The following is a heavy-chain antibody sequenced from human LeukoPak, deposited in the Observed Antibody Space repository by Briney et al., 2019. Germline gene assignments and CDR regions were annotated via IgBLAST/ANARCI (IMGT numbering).Heavy chain of an antibody. D-gene: IGHD6-19*01. CDR1: GFTFSSYA. V-gene: IGHV3-30*04. CDR2: ISYDGSNK. Sequence: GGSLRLSCAASGFTFSSYAMHWVRQAPGKGLEWVAVISYDGSNKYYADSVKGRFTISRDNSKNSLYLQMNSLRAEDTAVYCCARGGYSSGWYFDYWGQGTLVTVSS. J-gene: IGHJ4*02. CDR3: ARGGYSSGWYFDY.